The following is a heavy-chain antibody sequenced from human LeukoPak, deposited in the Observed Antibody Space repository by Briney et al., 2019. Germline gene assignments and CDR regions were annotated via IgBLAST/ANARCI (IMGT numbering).Heavy chain of an antibody. V-gene: IGHV3-9*01. CDR2: ISWNSGSI. CDR3: ARGFIYYYDSSGYYPPLDY. Sequence: PGGSLRLSCAASGFTFDDYAMHWVRQAPGKGLEWVSGISWNSGSIGYADSVKGRFTISRDNSKNTLYLQMNSLRAEDTAVYYCARGFIYYYDSSGYYPPLDYWGQGTLVTVSS. J-gene: IGHJ4*02. CDR1: GFTFDDYA. D-gene: IGHD3-22*01.